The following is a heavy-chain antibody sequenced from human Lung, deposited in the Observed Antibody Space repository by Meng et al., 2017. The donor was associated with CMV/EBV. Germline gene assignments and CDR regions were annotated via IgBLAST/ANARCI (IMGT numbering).Heavy chain of an antibody. D-gene: IGHD6-19*01. V-gene: IGHV1-2*06. CDR2: VNPVSDDT. J-gene: IGHJ4*01. CDR1: GYTFSGFY. Sequence: VQLVQSGAEGKRPGASVKISCQASGYTFSGFYIHWARQAPGHGLEWLGRVNPVSDDTHYAQKFVGTLTVTRGATINTAFIELTSLRPDDTAVYYCAKSSDNGWSSWGPGTLVTVSS. CDR3: AKSSDNGWSS.